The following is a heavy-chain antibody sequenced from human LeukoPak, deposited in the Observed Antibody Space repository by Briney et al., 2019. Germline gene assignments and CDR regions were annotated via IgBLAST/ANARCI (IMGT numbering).Heavy chain of an antibody. J-gene: IGHJ4*02. CDR1: GFTFSSYW. V-gene: IGHV3-74*01. CDR3: ARGSGPSGPFDY. D-gene: IGHD6-19*01. Sequence: GGSLRLSCAASGFTFSSYWMHWVRQAPGKGLEWVSSISSNGGDIYYTDSVKGRSTISRDNAKNTLYLQMNSLRAEDTAVYYCARGSGPSGPFDYWGQGTLVTVSS. CDR2: ISSNGGDI.